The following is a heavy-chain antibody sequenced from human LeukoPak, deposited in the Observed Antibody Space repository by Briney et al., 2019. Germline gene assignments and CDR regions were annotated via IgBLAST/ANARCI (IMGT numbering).Heavy chain of an antibody. D-gene: IGHD1-14*01. V-gene: IGHV4-59*01. J-gene: IGHJ4*02. Sequence: SETLSLTCTVSGGSISSYSWSWIRQPPGKGLEWIAYIYDSGSTNYNPSFKSRVTISLDTSKNQFSLKLSSVTAADTAVYYCARANRYAGGDRHFDYWGQGTLVTVSS. CDR1: GGSISSYS. CDR2: IYDSGST. CDR3: ARANRYAGGDRHFDY.